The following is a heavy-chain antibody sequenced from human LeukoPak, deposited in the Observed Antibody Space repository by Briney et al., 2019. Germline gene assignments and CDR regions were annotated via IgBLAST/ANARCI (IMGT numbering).Heavy chain of an antibody. CDR1: GGSFSGYY. V-gene: IGHV4-34*01. J-gene: IGHJ4*02. Sequence: SETLSLTCAVYGGSFSGYYWCWIRQPPGKGLEWIGEINHSGSTNYNPSLKSRVTISVDTSKNQFSLKLSSVTAADTAVYYCARGLRFAYDSSGGPLRYWGQGTLVTVSS. CDR3: ARGLRFAYDSSGGPLRY. CDR2: INHSGST. D-gene: IGHD3-22*01.